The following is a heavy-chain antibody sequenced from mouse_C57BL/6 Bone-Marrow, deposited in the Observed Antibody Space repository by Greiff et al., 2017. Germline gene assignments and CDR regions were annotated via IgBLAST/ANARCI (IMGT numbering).Heavy chain of an antibody. CDR1: GYTFTDYY. Sequence: VQLQQSGPELVKPGASVKISCKASGYTFTDYYINWVKQRPGQGLEWIGWLFPGSGSTYYPEKFKGKATLTVDKSSSTAYMLLSSLSSEDSAVYFCAKSGITTVYWYFDVWGTGTTVTVSS. CDR2: LFPGSGST. J-gene: IGHJ1*03. CDR3: AKSGITTVYWYFDV. V-gene: IGHV1-75*01. D-gene: IGHD1-1*01.